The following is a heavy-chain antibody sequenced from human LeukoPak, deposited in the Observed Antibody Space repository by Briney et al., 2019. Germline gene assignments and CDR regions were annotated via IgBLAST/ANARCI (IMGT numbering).Heavy chain of an antibody. J-gene: IGHJ4*02. Sequence: GSLRLSCAASGFNFNNFAMSWVRQAPGKGPEWLSAMTAHADTTYYAESVKGRFTISRDYSNSMVYLQMNSLRVEDTAIYYCAKGAEIDHWGQGTLVSASS. CDR2: MTAHADTT. CDR3: AKGAEIDH. V-gene: IGHV3-23*01. CDR1: GFNFNNFA.